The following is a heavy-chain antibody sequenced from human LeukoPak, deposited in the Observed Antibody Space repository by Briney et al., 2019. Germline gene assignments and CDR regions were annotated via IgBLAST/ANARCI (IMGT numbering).Heavy chain of an antibody. Sequence: PGGSLRLSCAASGFTFSAYGMHWVRQAPGKGLEWVAIIWYDGSNKFYADSMKGRFTTSRDNSKNTLYLQMNSPRVEDTALYYCARSQRPYYYDYDSLDIWGQGTMVTVSS. J-gene: IGHJ3*02. CDR1: GFTFSAYG. V-gene: IGHV3-33*01. CDR2: IWYDGSNK. CDR3: ARSQRPYYYDYDSLDI. D-gene: IGHD3-22*01.